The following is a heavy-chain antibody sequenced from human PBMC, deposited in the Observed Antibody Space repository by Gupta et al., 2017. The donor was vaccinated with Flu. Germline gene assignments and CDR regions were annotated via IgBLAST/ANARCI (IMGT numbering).Heavy chain of an antibody. D-gene: IGHD3-22*01. Sequence: QVQLVQSGAEVKKPGSSVKVSCKASGGTFSSYTISWVRQAPGQGLEWMGRIIPMLGIANYAQKFQGRVTITADKSTSTAYMELSSLRSEDTAVYYCARDLNYYDSSGMSDYWGQGTLVTVSS. CDR1: GGTFSSYT. CDR2: IIPMLGIA. CDR3: ARDLNYYDSSGMSDY. V-gene: IGHV1-69*08. J-gene: IGHJ4*02.